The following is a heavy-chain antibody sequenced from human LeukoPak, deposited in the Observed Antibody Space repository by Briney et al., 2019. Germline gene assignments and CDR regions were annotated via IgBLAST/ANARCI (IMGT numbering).Heavy chain of an antibody. J-gene: IGHJ4*02. Sequence: GASVKVSCKASGYTFTSYYMHWVRQSPGQGLEWMGIINPSGGSTSYAQKFQGRVTMTTDMSTSTVYMELSSLRSEDTAVYYCAREGGGSNYFDYWGQGTLVTVSS. CDR3: AREGGGSNYFDY. D-gene: IGHD6-25*01. V-gene: IGHV1-46*01. CDR1: GYTFTSYY. CDR2: INPSGGST.